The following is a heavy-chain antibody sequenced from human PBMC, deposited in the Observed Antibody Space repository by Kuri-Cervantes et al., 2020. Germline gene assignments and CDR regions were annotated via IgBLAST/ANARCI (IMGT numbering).Heavy chain of an antibody. CDR1: GFTFSSYA. Sequence: GGSLRLSCAASGFTFSSYAMHWVRQAPGKGLEWVANIKQDGSEKYYVDSVKGRFTISRDNAQNSLNLQMNSLRAEDTAVYYCARGYWNFDLWGRGTLVTVSS. CDR2: IKQDGSEK. V-gene: IGHV3-7*04. CDR3: ARGYWNFDL. J-gene: IGHJ2*01.